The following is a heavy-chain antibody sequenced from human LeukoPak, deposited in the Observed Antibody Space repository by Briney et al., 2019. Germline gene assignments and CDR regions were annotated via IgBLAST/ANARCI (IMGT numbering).Heavy chain of an antibody. CDR2: INHSGST. CDR3: ATHCSGGSCYEDHYDY. CDR1: GGSFSGYY. Sequence: SETLSLTRAVYGGSFSGYYWSWIRQPPGKGLEWIGEINHSGSTNYNPSLKSRVTISVDTSKNQFSLKLSSVTAADTAVYYCATHCSGGSCYEDHYDYWGQGTLVTVSS. V-gene: IGHV4-34*01. D-gene: IGHD2-15*01. J-gene: IGHJ4*02.